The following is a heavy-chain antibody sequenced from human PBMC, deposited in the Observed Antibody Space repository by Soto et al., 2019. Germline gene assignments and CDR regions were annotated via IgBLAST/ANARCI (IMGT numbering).Heavy chain of an antibody. D-gene: IGHD3-16*01. J-gene: IGHJ3*02. V-gene: IGHV3-33*01. CDR1: GFTFSSYG. CDR2: IWYDGSNK. Sequence: QVQLVESGGGVVQPGRSLRLSCAASGFTFSSYGMHWVRQAPGKGLEWVAVIWYDGSNKYYADSVKGRFTISRDNSKNTLYLQMNSLRAEDTAVYYCARALNNGGLPDAFDIWGQGTMVTVSS. CDR3: ARALNNGGLPDAFDI.